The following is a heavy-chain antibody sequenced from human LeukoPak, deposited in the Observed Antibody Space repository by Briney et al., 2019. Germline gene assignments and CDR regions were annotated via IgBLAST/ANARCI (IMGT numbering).Heavy chain of an antibody. J-gene: IGHJ4*02. CDR2: ISAYNGYT. Sequence: GASVKVSCKASGYTFTNFPIGWVRQAPGQGLEWMGWISAYNGYTKYAPSLQGRVTMTTDTSTSTAYTQLRSLRSDDTAMYYCARVGGNYEGLIDYWGRGTLVTVSS. V-gene: IGHV1-18*01. CDR3: ARVGGNYEGLIDY. D-gene: IGHD1-26*01. CDR1: GYTFTNFP.